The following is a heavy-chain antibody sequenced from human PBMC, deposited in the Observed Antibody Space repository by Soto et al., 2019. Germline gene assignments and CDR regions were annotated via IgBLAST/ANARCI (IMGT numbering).Heavy chain of an antibody. J-gene: IGHJ4*02. Sequence: QVRLVQSGDEEKKPGASVKVSCKGSGYAFTTYGITWVRQAPGQGLEWMGWISAHNGNTNYAQKLQGRGTVTRDTSTSTAYMERRSLRSDDTAVYYCARGRYGDYWGQGALVTVSS. CDR1: GYAFTTYG. D-gene: IGHD1-1*01. CDR2: ISAHNGNT. V-gene: IGHV1-18*01. CDR3: ARGRYGDY.